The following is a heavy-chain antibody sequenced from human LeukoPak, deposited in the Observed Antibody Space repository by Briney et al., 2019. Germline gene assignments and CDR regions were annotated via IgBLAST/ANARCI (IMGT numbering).Heavy chain of an antibody. J-gene: IGHJ4*02. V-gene: IGHV3-23*01. CDR1: GFTFSSYA. CDR2: ISGSGGST. D-gene: IGHD3-22*01. Sequence: GGSLRLSCAASGFTFSSYAMSWVRQAPGKGVEWVSAISGSGGSTYYADSVKGRFTIFRDNSKNTLYLQMNSLRAEDTAVYYCDDSSGYDDYWGQGTLVTVSS. CDR3: DDSSGYDDY.